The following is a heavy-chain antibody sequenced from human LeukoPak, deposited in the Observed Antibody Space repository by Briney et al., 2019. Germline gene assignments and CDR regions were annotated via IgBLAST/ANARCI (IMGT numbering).Heavy chain of an antibody. CDR1: GGSISSSNW. CDR2: IYHSGST. V-gene: IGHV4-4*02. Sequence: TPSETLSLTCAVSGGSISSSNWWSWVRQPPGKGLEWIGEIYHSGSTNYNPSLKSRVTISVDKSKNQFSLKLSSVTAADTAVYYCARDLLRNYSADYWGQGTLVTVSS. D-gene: IGHD1-7*01. CDR3: ARDLLRNYSADY. J-gene: IGHJ4*02.